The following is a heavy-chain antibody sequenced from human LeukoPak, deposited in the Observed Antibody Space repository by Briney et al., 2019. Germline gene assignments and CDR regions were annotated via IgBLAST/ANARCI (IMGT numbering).Heavy chain of an antibody. D-gene: IGHD5-18*01. J-gene: IGHJ4*02. Sequence: PGGSLRLSCAASGFTVSSNYMSWVRQAPGQGLEWMGWISAYNGNTNYAQKLQGRVTMTTDTSTSTAYMELRSLRSDDTAVYYCARADPVDTAMVSFDYWGQGTLVTVSS. CDR3: ARADPVDTAMVSFDY. CDR2: ISAYNGNT. V-gene: IGHV1-18*04. CDR1: GFTVSSNY.